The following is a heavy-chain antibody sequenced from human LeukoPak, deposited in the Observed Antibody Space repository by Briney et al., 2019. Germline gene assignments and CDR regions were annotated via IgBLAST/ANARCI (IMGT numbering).Heavy chain of an antibody. CDR2: ISYDGGNK. V-gene: IGHV3-30-3*01. D-gene: IGHD3-22*01. Sequence: PGRSLRLSCAASGFTFSSYAMHWVRQAPGKGLEWVAVISYDGGNKYYADSVKGRFTISRDNSKNTLYLQMNSLRAEDTAVYYCARAVTVTWLYDSSGYAHNWFDPWGRGTLVTVSS. CDR3: ARAVTVTWLYDSSGYAHNWFDP. CDR1: GFTFSSYA. J-gene: IGHJ5*02.